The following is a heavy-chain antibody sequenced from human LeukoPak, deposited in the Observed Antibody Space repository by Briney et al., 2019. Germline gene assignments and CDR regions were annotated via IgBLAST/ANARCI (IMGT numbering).Heavy chain of an antibody. V-gene: IGHV3-23*01. CDR1: GFTFRTYT. CDR3: ARDPSSLSMDV. J-gene: IGHJ6*04. CDR2: ISGSADGT. Sequence: GGSLRLTCAASGFTFRTYTMNWIRQAPGEGLQWVSAISGSADGTYYSDSVKGRFTISRDNSNNTLYLQMHSLRVEDTAIYYCARDPSSLSMDVWGKGTTVTVSS.